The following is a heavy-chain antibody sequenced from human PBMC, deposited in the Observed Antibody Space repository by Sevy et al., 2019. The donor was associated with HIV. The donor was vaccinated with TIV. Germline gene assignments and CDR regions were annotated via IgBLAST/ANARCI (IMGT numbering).Heavy chain of an antibody. V-gene: IGHV3-15*07. CDR2: IKAKIDGETT. CDR1: GFNISSAS. D-gene: IGHD3-10*01. CDR3: TTRPYGSIIDY. Sequence: GGSLRLSCGGSGFNISSASMNWVRQAPGRGLEWVGRIKAKIDGETTDYGAPVKGRFFISRDDSRKTVYVQLNSVKSEDTAMYFCTTRPYGSIIDYWGQGTLVTVSS. J-gene: IGHJ4*02.